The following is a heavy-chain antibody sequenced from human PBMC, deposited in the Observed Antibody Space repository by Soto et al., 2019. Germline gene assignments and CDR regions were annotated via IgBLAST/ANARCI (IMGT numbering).Heavy chain of an antibody. Sequence: QVQLVQSGAEVKKPGASVKVSCKASGYTFTSYAMHWVRQAPGQRLEWMGWINAGNGNTKYSQKFQGRVTITRDTAASTAYMELSSLRSEDPAVYYFARDRGYLGWFAPWGQGTLVTVSS. D-gene: IGHD2-2*03. V-gene: IGHV1-3*01. CDR3: ARDRGYLGWFAP. CDR2: INAGNGNT. CDR1: GYTFTSYA. J-gene: IGHJ5*02.